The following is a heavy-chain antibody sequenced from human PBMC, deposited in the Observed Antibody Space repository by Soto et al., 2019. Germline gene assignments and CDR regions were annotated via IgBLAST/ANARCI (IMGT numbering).Heavy chain of an antibody. Sequence: QVQLQESGPGLVKPSETLSLTCTVSGGSISSYYWSWIRQPPGKGLEWIGYIYYSGSTNYNPSLTGSVTVPVDTSKNQFSLKRCSVTAADTAVYYCAGGIAYCGGDCYDYWGQGTLVTVSS. CDR3: AGGIAYCGGDCYDY. CDR1: GGSISSYY. CDR2: IYYSGST. J-gene: IGHJ4*02. V-gene: IGHV4-59*08. D-gene: IGHD2-21*01.